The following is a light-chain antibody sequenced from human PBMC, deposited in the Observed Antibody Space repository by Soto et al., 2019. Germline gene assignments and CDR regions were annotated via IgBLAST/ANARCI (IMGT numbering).Light chain of an antibody. CDR2: GAS. CDR1: QSVSSN. V-gene: IGKV3D-15*01. Sequence: IVLTHSPATLSVSPWEIATLSCGASQSVSSNLAWYQQKPGQAPRLLIYGASTRATGIPARFSGSGSGTEFTHTISSLQPEDFATYYCQQFRSFPITFGQGTRLEIK. CDR3: QQFRSFPIT. J-gene: IGKJ5*01.